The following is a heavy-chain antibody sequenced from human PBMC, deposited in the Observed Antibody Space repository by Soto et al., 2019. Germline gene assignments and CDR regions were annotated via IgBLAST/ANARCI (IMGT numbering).Heavy chain of an antibody. Sequence: QVQLQESGPGLVKPSQTLSLTCTVSGGSISSGGYYWSWIRQHPGKGLEWIGYIYYSGSTYYNPSLKSRVTISVDTSKNQFSLKLSYVTAADTAVYYCAASCVACGGFNYYGMDGWGQGTTVTVSS. J-gene: IGHJ6*02. CDR1: GGSISSGGYY. V-gene: IGHV4-31*03. CDR2: IYYSGST. D-gene: IGHD5-12*01. CDR3: AASCVACGGFNYYGMDG.